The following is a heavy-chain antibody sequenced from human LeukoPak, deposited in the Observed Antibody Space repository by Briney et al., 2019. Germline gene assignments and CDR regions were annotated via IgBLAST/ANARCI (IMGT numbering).Heavy chain of an antibody. CDR1: GYTFTSYG. V-gene: IGHV1-18*01. CDR3: ARDGKYCSGGSCFGY. D-gene: IGHD2-15*01. CDR2: ISAYNGNT. Sequence: ASVKASCKASGYTFTSYGISWVRQAPGQGLEWMGWISAYNGNTNYAQKLQGRVTMTTDTSTSTAYMELRSLRSDDTAVYYCARDGKYCSGGSCFGYWGQGTLVTVSS. J-gene: IGHJ4*02.